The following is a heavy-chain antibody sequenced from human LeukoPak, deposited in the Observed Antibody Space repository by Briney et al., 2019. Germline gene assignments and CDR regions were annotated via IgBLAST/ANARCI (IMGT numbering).Heavy chain of an antibody. J-gene: IGHJ4*02. CDR2: ISYDGSNK. V-gene: IGHV3-30*18. CDR1: GFTFSSYG. Sequence: PGGSLRLSCAASGFTFSSYGMHWVRQAPGKGLEWVAVISYDGSNKYYADSVKGRFTISRDNSKNTLYLQMNSLRAEDTAVYYCAKAPAGSYLYFDYWGQGTLVTVSS. D-gene: IGHD1-26*01. CDR3: AKAPAGSYLYFDY.